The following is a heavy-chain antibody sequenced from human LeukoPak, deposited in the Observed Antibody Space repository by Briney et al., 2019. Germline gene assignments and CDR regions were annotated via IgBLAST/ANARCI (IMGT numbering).Heavy chain of an antibody. Sequence: GRSLRLSCAASGFTFSSYGMHWVRQAPGKGLEWVAVIWYDGSNKYYADSVKGRFTISRDNAKNSLYLQMNSLRAEDTAVYYCARVSSSSWFSFDYWGQGTLVTVSS. V-gene: IGHV3-33*01. D-gene: IGHD6-13*01. J-gene: IGHJ4*02. CDR3: ARVSSSSWFSFDY. CDR1: GFTFSSYG. CDR2: IWYDGSNK.